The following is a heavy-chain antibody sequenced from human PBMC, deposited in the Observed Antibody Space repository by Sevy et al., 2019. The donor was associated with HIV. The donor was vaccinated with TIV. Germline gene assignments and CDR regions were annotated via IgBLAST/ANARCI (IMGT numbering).Heavy chain of an antibody. CDR3: ARARWETAGQSRRIAAAGGVDYYYYYGMDV. D-gene: IGHD6-13*01. V-gene: IGHV1-69*13. J-gene: IGHJ6*02. CDR2: IIPIFGTA. CDR1: GGTFSSYA. Sequence: ASVKVSCKASGGTFSSYAISWVRQAPGQGLEWMGGIIPIFGTANYAQKFQGRVTITADESTSTADMELSSLRSEDTAVYYCARARWETAGQSRRIAAAGGVDYYYYYGMDVWGQGTTVTVSS.